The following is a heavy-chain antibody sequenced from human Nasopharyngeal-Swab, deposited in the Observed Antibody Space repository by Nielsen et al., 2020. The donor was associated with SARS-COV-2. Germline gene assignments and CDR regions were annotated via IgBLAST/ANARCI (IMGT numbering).Heavy chain of an antibody. CDR1: GFTFSSYW. CDR2: INSDGSST. V-gene: IGHV3-74*01. CDR3: ARELVYYYDSSGYPYYYYYGMDV. D-gene: IGHD3-22*01. Sequence: AESLRLSCAASGFTFSSYWMHWVRQAPGKGLVWVSRINSDGSSTSYADSVKGRFTISRDNAKNTLYLQMNSLRAEDTAVYYCARELVYYYDSSGYPYYYYYGMDVWGQGTTVTVSS. J-gene: IGHJ6*02.